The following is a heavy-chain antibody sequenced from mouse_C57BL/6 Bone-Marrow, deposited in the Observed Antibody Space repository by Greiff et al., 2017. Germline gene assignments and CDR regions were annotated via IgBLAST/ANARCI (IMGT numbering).Heavy chain of an antibody. CDR3: ARRYGQPYYCDY. CDR1: GYNFTSYW. Sequence: QVQLQQSGAELAKPGASVKLSCKASGYNFTSYWMHWVKQRPGQGLEWIGYINPGSGDPKSNQKLKDKATLTADKSSSTAYMPLSSLTYEDSAVYYCARRYGQPYYCDYWGQGTTLTVSS. D-gene: IGHD1-2*01. J-gene: IGHJ2*01. CDR2: INPGSGDP. V-gene: IGHV1-7*01.